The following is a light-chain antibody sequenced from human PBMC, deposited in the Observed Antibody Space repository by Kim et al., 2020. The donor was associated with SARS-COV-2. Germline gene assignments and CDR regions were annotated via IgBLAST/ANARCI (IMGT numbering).Light chain of an antibody. CDR2: VAS. Sequence: DIQMTQSPSSVSASVGDRVTITCRASEGISNWLAWYQQKPGKAPNLLIYVASTLESGVPSRFRGSGSGTDFTLTINSLQPVDFATYYCQQAFSFPLPFGQGTRLGIK. J-gene: IGKJ5*01. CDR1: EGISNW. V-gene: IGKV1-12*01. CDR3: QQAFSFPLP.